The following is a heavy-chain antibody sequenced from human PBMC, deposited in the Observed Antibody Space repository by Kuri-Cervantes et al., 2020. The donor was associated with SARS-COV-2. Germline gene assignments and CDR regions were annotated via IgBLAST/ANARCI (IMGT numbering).Heavy chain of an antibody. D-gene: IGHD3-16*01. CDR1: GGSISGYY. J-gene: IGHJ4*02. CDR2: IYTSGST. V-gene: IGHV4-4*07. Sequence: GSLRLSCIVSGGSISGYYWSWIRQPAGKGLEWIGRIYTSGSTNYNPSLKSRVTMSVDTSKNQFSLKLSSVTAADTAVYYCARGVPVRGSIPVGAGTFDYWGQGTLVTVSS. CDR3: ARGVPVRGSIPVGAGTFDY.